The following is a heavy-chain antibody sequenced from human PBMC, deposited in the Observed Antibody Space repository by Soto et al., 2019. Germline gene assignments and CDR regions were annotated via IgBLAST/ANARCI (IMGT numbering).Heavy chain of an antibody. Sequence: NPSETLSLTCTVSGGSISSGDYYWSWIRQPPGKGLEWIGYIYYSGSTYYNPSLKSRVTISVDTSKNQFSLKLSSVTAADTAVYYCARAPRSGYYHTDYWGQGTLVTVSS. D-gene: IGHD3-22*01. CDR1: GGSISSGDYY. V-gene: IGHV4-30-4*01. CDR2: IYYSGST. CDR3: ARAPRSGYYHTDY. J-gene: IGHJ4*02.